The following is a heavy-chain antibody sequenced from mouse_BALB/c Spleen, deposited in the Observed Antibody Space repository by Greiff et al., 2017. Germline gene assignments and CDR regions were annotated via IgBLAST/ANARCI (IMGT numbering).Heavy chain of an antibody. Sequence: QVQLQQPGAELVRPGASVKLSCKASGYTFTSYWINWVKQRPGQGLEWIGNIYPSDSYTNYNQKFKDKATLTVDKSSSTAYMQLSSPTSEDSAVYYCTRWGGYDGWFAYWGQGTLVTVSA. J-gene: IGHJ3*01. V-gene: IGHV1-69*02. CDR2: IYPSDSYT. CDR3: TRWGGYDGWFAY. D-gene: IGHD2-2*01. CDR1: GYTFTSYW.